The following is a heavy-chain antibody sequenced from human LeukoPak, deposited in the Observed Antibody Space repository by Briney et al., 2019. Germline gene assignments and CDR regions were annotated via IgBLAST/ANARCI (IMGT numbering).Heavy chain of an antibody. CDR3: ARQDCSGDSCSYVDC. Sequence: GGSLRLSCAASGFTFSSYAMHWVRQAPGKGLEWVAVISYDGSNKYYADSVKGRFTISRDNSKNMLYLQMNSLRAEDTAVYYCARQDCSGDSCSYVDCWGQGTLVTVSS. CDR2: ISYDGSNK. V-gene: IGHV3-30-3*01. D-gene: IGHD2-15*01. CDR1: GFTFSSYA. J-gene: IGHJ4*02.